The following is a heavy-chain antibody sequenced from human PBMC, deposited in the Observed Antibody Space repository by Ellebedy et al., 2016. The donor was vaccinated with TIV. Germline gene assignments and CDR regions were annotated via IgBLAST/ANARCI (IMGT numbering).Heavy chain of an antibody. J-gene: IGHJ6*03. Sequence: GESLKISCAASGFTFSSCWMSWVRQAPGKGLEWVSSISSISDDTHYTDAVEGRFTISRDNAENSLYLQMNSLRPADTAVYYCARVRSVYYYMDVWGKGTTVTVSS. V-gene: IGHV3-21*01. D-gene: IGHD2-8*01. CDR1: GFTFSSCW. CDR2: ISSISDDT. CDR3: ARVRSVYYYMDV.